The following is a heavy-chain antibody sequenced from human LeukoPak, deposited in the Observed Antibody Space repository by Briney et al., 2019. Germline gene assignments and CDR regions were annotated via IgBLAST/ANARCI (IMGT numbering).Heavy chain of an antibody. CDR1: GYTFTDYY. D-gene: IGHD2-2*01. CDR3: ARANALHCSSTSCLFDY. Sequence: GSVKVSCKASGYTFTDYYMHWVRQAPGQGLEWMGWINPNSGGTYSAQKFQGWVTMTRDTSISTAYMELSRLTSDDTAVYYCARANALHCSSTSCLFDYWGQGTLVTVSS. V-gene: IGHV1-2*04. J-gene: IGHJ4*02. CDR2: INPNSGGT.